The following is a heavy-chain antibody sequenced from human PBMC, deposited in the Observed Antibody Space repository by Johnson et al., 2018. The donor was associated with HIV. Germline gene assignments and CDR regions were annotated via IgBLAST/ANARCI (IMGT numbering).Heavy chain of an antibody. Sequence: VQLVASGGGLVPPGRSLRLSCAASGFTFRSYAMHWVRQAPGKGLEWVAVILYDGRNKYYADSVRGRFTISRDNSRNTVYLQMNSLRAEDTAVFYCAKIVATSDDVFDIWGQGTKVTVSS. V-gene: IGHV3-30-3*02. CDR2: ILYDGRNK. CDR1: GFTFRSYA. D-gene: IGHD5-12*01. CDR3: AKIVATSDDVFDI. J-gene: IGHJ3*02.